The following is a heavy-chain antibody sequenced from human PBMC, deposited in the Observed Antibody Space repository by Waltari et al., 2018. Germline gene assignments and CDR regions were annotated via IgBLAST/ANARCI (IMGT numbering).Heavy chain of an antibody. D-gene: IGHD3-16*02. CDR2: ISGSGGST. Sequence: EVQLLESGGGLVQPGGSLRLSCAASGFTFSSYAMSWVRPAPGKGLAWFSAISGSGGSTYYADSVKGRFTISRDNSKNTLYLQMNSLRAEDTAVYYCAKDIPLNDYVWGSYRYLGAFDIWGQGTMVTVSS. V-gene: IGHV3-23*01. J-gene: IGHJ3*02. CDR1: GFTFSSYA. CDR3: AKDIPLNDYVWGSYRYLGAFDI.